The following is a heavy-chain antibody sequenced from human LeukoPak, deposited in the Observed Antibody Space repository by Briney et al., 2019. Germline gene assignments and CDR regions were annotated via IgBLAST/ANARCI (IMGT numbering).Heavy chain of an antibody. V-gene: IGHV1-18*04. Sequence: ATVKVSCKASGYTFTSYGISWVRQAPGQGLEWMGWISAYNGNTNYAQKLQGRVTMTTDTSTSTAYMELRSLRSDDTAVYYCARGYYGSGSYGRLRWFDPWGQGTLVTVSS. D-gene: IGHD3-10*01. CDR3: ARGYYGSGSYGRLRWFDP. CDR2: ISAYNGNT. CDR1: GYTFTSYG. J-gene: IGHJ5*02.